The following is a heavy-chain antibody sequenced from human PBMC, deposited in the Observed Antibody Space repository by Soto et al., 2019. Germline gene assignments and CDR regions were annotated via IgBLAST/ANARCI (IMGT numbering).Heavy chain of an antibody. D-gene: IGHD6-6*01. CDR1: GYTFTGYY. CDR2: INPNSGGT. V-gene: IGHV1-2*04. Sequence: GASVKVSCTASGYTFTGYYMHWVRQAPGQGLEWMGWINPNSGGTNYAQKFQGWVTMTRDTSISTAYMELSRLRSDDPAVYYCARLYSSSSGHYYGMDVWGQGTTVTVSS. J-gene: IGHJ6*02. CDR3: ARLYSSSSGHYYGMDV.